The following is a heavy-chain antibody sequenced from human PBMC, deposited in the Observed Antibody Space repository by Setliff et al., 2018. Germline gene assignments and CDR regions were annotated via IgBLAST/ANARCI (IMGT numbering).Heavy chain of an antibody. V-gene: IGHV4-39*07. CDR1: GGSISSRSYY. Sequence: PSETLSLTCTVSGGSISSRSYYWGWNRQPLGKGLEWIGSIYYSGSTYYKPSLKSRVTISVDTSKNQFSLKLSSVTAADTAVYYCARVSSYGSGSYYYYYYGMDVWGQGTTVTVSS. CDR3: ARVSSYGSGSYYYYYYGMDV. CDR2: IYYSGST. J-gene: IGHJ6*02. D-gene: IGHD3-10*01.